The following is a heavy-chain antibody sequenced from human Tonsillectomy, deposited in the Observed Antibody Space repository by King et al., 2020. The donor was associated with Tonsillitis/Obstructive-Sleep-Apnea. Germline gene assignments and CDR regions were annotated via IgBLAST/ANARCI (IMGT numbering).Heavy chain of an antibody. CDR3: TTELLVRVLFAY. D-gene: IGHD3-10*01. CDR2: IKSKTDGGTT. J-gene: IGHJ4*02. Sequence: VQLVESGGGLVKPGGSLRLSCAASGFTFSDAWMSWVRQAPGKGLEWVGRIKSKTDGGTTDYAAPVKGRFTISRDDLKNTVSLQMNSLKTEDTAVYYCTTELLVRVLFAYWGQGILVTVSS. V-gene: IGHV3-15*01. CDR1: GFTFSDAW.